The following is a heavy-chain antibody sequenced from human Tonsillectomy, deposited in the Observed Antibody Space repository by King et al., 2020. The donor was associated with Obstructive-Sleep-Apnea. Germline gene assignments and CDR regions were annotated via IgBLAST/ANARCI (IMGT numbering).Heavy chain of an antibody. V-gene: IGHV3-21*01. D-gene: IGHD1-26*01. Sequence: VQLVESGGGLVKPGGSLRLSCAASGFTFSRYSMNWVRQAPGKGLECVASISSGANYIYYARSLKGRFTISRDNTWNSLSLQMDSLRAEDTATYYCARAFSGSYLNYFDYWGRGTLVTVSS. CDR3: ARAFSGSYLNYFDY. CDR1: GFTFSRYS. CDR2: ISSGANYI. J-gene: IGHJ4*02.